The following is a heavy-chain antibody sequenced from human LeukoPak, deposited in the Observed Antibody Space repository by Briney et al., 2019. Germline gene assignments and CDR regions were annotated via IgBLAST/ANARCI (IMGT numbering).Heavy chain of an antibody. CDR3: ASSAAAGTGGWFDP. Sequence: GGSLRLSCAASGFTFSSYSMNWGRQAPGKGLEWVSSISSSSSYIYYADSVKGRFTISRDNATNSLYLQMNSLRAEDTAVYYCASSAAAGTGGWFDPWGQGPWSPSPQ. D-gene: IGHD6-13*01. CDR1: GFTFSSYS. V-gene: IGHV3-21*01. CDR2: ISSSSSYI. J-gene: IGHJ5*02.